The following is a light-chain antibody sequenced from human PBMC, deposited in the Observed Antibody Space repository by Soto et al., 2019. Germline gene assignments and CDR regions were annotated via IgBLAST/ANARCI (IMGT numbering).Light chain of an antibody. CDR3: QQTYTTPEIT. CDR1: QGISSY. J-gene: IGKJ5*01. Sequence: DIQLTQSPSFLSASVGDRVTITCRASQGISSYLAWYQQKPGKAPKLLIYAASTLQSGVPSRFSGSGSGTEFTLTISSLQPEDFATYYCQQTYTTPEITFGQGTRLEIK. CDR2: AAS. V-gene: IGKV1-9*01.